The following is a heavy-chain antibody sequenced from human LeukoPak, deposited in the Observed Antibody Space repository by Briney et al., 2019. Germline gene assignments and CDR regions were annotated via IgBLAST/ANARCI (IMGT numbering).Heavy chain of an antibody. J-gene: IGHJ4*02. D-gene: IGHD2-2*01. Sequence: PSETLSLTCAVYGGSFSGYYWSWIRQPPGKGLEWIGEINHSGSTNYNPSLKSRVTISVDTSKNQFSLKLSSVTAADTAVYYCARGVCSSTSCYCSDWGQGTLVTVSS. CDR2: INHSGST. CDR3: ARGVCSSTSCYCSD. CDR1: GGSFSGYY. V-gene: IGHV4-34*01.